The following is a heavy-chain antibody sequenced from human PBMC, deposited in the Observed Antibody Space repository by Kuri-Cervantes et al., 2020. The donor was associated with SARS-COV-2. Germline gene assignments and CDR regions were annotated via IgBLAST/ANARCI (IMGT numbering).Heavy chain of an antibody. V-gene: IGHV3-69-1*01. J-gene: IGHJ6*02. D-gene: IGHD5-12*01. Sequence: GGSLRLSCAASGFTFSDYYMNWVRQAPGKGLEWVSSISSSSTIYYADSVKGRFTISRDNAKNSLYLQMNSLRDEDTAVYYCARGGYDSPIFYYYGMDVWGQGTTVTVSS. CDR3: ARGGYDSPIFYYYGMDV. CDR2: ISSSSTI. CDR1: GFTFSDYY.